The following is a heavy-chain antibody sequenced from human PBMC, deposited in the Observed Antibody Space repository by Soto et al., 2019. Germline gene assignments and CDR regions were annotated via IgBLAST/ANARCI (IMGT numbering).Heavy chain of an antibody. Sequence: QVQLVESGGGLVKPGGSLRLSCSASGITFSDCYRNWIRQAPGKGLEWVSYMSSSGDSINYAGSVRGRFTVSRDNAKNSLYLQMNSLRAEDTAMYYCARVRFGQWGYAMDVWGQGTTVTVSS. J-gene: IGHJ6*02. V-gene: IGHV3-11*01. D-gene: IGHD3-10*01. CDR1: GITFSDCY. CDR3: ARVRFGQWGYAMDV. CDR2: MSSSGDSI.